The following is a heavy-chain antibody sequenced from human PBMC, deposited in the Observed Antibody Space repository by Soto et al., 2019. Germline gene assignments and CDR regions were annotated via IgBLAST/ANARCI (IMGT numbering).Heavy chain of an antibody. J-gene: IGHJ6*02. CDR3: ARAPFVAAPVDV. D-gene: IGHD6-13*01. V-gene: IGHV4-59*01. CDR1: GGSIKNYY. Sequence: SETLSLTCTVSGGSIKNYYWSWIRQSPGKGLEYIGYIYYSGSTNYNPSLKSRVTIPVDTSKMQFSLRLSSVTAADTAVYYCARAPFVAAPVDVWGPGTTVTVSS. CDR2: IYYSGST.